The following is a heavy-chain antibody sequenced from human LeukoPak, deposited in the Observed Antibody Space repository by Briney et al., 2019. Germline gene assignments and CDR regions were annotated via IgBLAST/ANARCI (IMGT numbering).Heavy chain of an antibody. CDR1: GFTFSSYW. Sequence: GGSLRLSCAASGFTFSSYWMHWVRQAPGKGLVCVSRINSDGSSTSYADSVKGRFTISRDNAKNTLYLQMNSLRAEDTAVYYCARYCSGGSCYSEDFDYWGQGILVTVSS. CDR3: ARYCSGGSCYSEDFDY. CDR2: INSDGSST. D-gene: IGHD2-15*01. J-gene: IGHJ4*02. V-gene: IGHV3-74*01.